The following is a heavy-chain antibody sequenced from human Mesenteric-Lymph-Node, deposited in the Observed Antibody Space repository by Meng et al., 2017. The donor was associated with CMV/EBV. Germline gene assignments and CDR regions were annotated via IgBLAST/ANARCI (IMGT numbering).Heavy chain of an antibody. CDR1: GYTFINYY. CDR2: IHPRGDHR. J-gene: IGHJ5*02. D-gene: IGHD1-26*01. CDR3: ARDNSENDSVWWFDI. V-gene: IGHV1-46*01. Sequence: ASVKVSCKASGYTFINYYIHWVRQAPGQGPEWMGVIHPRGDHRYYAQKFQGRVTMTRDTSTSTDYMEVTSLRSEDTAIYYCARDNSENDSVWWFDIWGQGTLVTVSS.